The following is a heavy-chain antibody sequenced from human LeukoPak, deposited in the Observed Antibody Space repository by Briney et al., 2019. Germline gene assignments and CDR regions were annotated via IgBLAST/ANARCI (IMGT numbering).Heavy chain of an antibody. V-gene: IGHV3-11*04. CDR2: ISSSGGTI. Sequence: GGSLRLSCAASGLTFSDYYMSWIRQAPGKGLEWVAYISSSGGTIHYADSVKGRFTISRDNVKNSLYLQMNSLRAEDTAVYYCTPFYWFDPWGQGTLVTVSS. CDR1: GLTFSDYY. D-gene: IGHD2/OR15-2a*01. J-gene: IGHJ5*02. CDR3: TPFYWFDP.